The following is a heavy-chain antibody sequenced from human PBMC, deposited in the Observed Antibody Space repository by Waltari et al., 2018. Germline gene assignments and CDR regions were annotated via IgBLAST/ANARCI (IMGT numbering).Heavy chain of an antibody. D-gene: IGHD3-16*01. Sequence: EVQLVESGGGLVKPGGSLRLSCAASGFIFSSAWINWVRQAPGKGLEWVGRVKSKTDGGTTDYAAPVKGRFTIARDDSKNTLYLQMNSLKTEDTAVYYCTTDVAFGILLIPYWGQGTRVTVSS. V-gene: IGHV3-15*01. CDR1: GFIFSSAW. CDR2: VKSKTDGGTT. J-gene: IGHJ4*02. CDR3: TTDVAFGILLIPY.